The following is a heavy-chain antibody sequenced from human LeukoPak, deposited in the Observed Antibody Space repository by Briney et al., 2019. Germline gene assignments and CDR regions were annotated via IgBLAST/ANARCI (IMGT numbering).Heavy chain of an antibody. D-gene: IGHD6-13*01. CDR3: AKDEGIAAAGMGY. Sequence: GGSLRLSCAASRFTFSSYSMNWVRQAPGKGLEWVSSISSSSSYIYYADSVKGRFTISRDNAKNSLYLQMNSLRAEDTAVYYCAKDEGIAAAGMGYWGQGTLVTVSS. CDR1: RFTFSSYS. CDR2: ISSSSSYI. V-gene: IGHV3-21*01. J-gene: IGHJ4*02.